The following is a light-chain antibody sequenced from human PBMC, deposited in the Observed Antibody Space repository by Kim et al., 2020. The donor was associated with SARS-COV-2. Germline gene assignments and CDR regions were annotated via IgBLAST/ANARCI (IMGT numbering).Light chain of an antibody. J-gene: IGKJ2*01. V-gene: IGKV3-20*01. CDR1: QSIAPIQ. Sequence: LSPRASATVTCGASQSIAPIQLAWFQQKPGQAPRRLIYGTSSRATGIPDRFSASESGTDFTLTISRLEPEDVAVYFCQEYDRPPYTFGQGTKLEI. CDR3: QEYDRPPYT. CDR2: GTS.